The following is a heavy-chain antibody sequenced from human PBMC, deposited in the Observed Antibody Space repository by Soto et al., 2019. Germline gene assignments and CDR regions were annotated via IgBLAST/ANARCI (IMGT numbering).Heavy chain of an antibody. J-gene: IGHJ5*02. CDR1: GDSISDYY. Sequence: PSETLSLTCTVSGDSISDYYWNWIRQPPGKGLEWIGYISYSGSTNYNPSLKSRVTISVDTSKNQFSLKLSSVTAADTAVYYCARWGYGSGSYYREENWFDPWGQGTLVTVSS. CDR2: ISYSGST. V-gene: IGHV4-59*01. D-gene: IGHD3-10*01. CDR3: ARWGYGSGSYYREENWFDP.